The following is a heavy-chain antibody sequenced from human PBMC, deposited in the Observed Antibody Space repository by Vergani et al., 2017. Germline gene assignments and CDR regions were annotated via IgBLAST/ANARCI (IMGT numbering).Heavy chain of an antibody. CDR2: IYYSGST. J-gene: IGHJ4*02. D-gene: IGHD2-15*01. V-gene: IGHV4-59*11. Sequence: QVQLQESGPGLVKPSETLSLTCTVSGGSISSHYWSWIRQPPGKGLVWIGYIYYSGSTNYNPSLKSRVTISVDTSKNQFSLKLSSVTAADTAVYYCARTDCSGGSCYSGGFDYWGQGTLVTVSS. CDR3: ARTDCSGGSCYSGGFDY. CDR1: GGSISSHY.